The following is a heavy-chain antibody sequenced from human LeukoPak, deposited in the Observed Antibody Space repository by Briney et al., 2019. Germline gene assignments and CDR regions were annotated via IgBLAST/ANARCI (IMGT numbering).Heavy chain of an antibody. Sequence: PGGSLRLSCAASGFTFSDYYMSWIRQAPGEGLEWVSYISRGGNTIYYADSVKGRFIISRDNAKNSLYLQMNSLRAEDTAVYYCARELTVAGHYMDVWGKGTTVTVCS. V-gene: IGHV3-11*01. CDR3: ARELTVAGHYMDV. CDR1: GFTFSDYY. CDR2: ISRGGNTI. J-gene: IGHJ6*03. D-gene: IGHD6-19*01.